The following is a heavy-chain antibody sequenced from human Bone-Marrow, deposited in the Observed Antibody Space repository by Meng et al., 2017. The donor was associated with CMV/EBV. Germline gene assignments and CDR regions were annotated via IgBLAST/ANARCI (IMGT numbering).Heavy chain of an antibody. CDR2: ISYDGSNK. CDR3: AREKWLLQETTDDAFDI. J-gene: IGHJ3*02. Sequence: GSLRLSCAASGFTFSSYAMHWVRQAPGKGLEWVAVISYDGSNKYYADSVKGRFTISRDNSKNTLYLQMNSLRAEDTAVYYCAREKWLLQETTDDAFDIWGQGTMVTVSS. D-gene: IGHD3-22*01. V-gene: IGHV3-30-3*01. CDR1: GFTFSSYA.